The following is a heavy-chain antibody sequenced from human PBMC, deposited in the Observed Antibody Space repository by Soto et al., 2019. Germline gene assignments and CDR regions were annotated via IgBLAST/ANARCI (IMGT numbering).Heavy chain of an antibody. CDR3: ARHYEGHSYDSSGYFDY. V-gene: IGHV4-39*01. J-gene: IGHJ4*02. D-gene: IGHD3-22*01. CDR1: GGSISSSSYY. CDR2: IYYSGST. Sequence: SETLSLTCTVSGGSISSSSYYWGWIRQPPGKGLEWIGSIYYSGSTYYNPSLKSRVTISVDTSKNQFSLKLSSVTAADTAVYYCARHYEGHSYDSSGYFDYWGQGTLVTVSS.